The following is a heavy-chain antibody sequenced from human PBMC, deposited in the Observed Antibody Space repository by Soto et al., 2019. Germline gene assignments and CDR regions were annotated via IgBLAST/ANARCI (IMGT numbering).Heavy chain of an antibody. CDR2: ISCDGSSE. CDR3: ARDQGGVRGIIIMCFDY. J-gene: IGHJ4*02. V-gene: IGHV3-30-3*01. Sequence: GGSLRLSCAASGFTIGSYSMHWVRQTPGKGLEWVALISCDGSSEFYADSVKGRFTISRDNSKNTLYLQMNSLRPEDTAVYYCARDQGGVRGIIIMCFDYWGQGTLVTVSS. CDR1: GFTIGSYS. D-gene: IGHD3-10*01.